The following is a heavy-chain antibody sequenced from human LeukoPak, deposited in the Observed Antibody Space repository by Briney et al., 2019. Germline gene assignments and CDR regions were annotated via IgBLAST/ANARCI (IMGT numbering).Heavy chain of an antibody. CDR2: ISSNGGST. CDR3: ARALYYYYYYMDV. J-gene: IGHJ6*03. CDR1: GFTFSSYA. V-gene: IGHV3-64*01. Sequence: GGSLRLSCAASGFTFSSYAMHWVRQAPGKGPEYVSAISSNGGSTYYANSVKGRFTISRDNSKNTLYLQMGSLRAEDMAVYYCARALYYYYYYMDVWGKGTTVTVSS.